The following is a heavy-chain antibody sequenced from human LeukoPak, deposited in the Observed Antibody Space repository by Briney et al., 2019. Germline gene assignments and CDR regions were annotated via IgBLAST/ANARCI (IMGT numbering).Heavy chain of an antibody. Sequence: PSETLSLTCAVYGGSFSGYYWSWIRQPPGKGLEWIGEINHSGSTNYNPSLKGRVTISVDTSKNQFSLKLSSVTAADTAVYYCARWGYGDSDHWGQGTLVTVSS. CDR1: GGSFSGYY. CDR3: ARWGYGDSDH. CDR2: INHSGST. J-gene: IGHJ4*02. V-gene: IGHV4-34*01. D-gene: IGHD4-17*01.